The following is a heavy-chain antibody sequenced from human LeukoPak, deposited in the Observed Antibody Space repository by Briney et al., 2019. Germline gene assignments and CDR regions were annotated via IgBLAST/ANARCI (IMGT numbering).Heavy chain of an antibody. CDR2: IYYSGST. V-gene: IGHV4-59*01. CDR3: ARFLSWRNWFDP. CDR1: GGSICSYY. J-gene: IGHJ5*02. Sequence: PSETLSLTCTVSGGSICSYYWSWIRQPPGKGLEWIGYIYYSGSTNYNPSLKSRVTISVDTSKNQFSLKLSSVTAADTAVYYCARFLSWRNWFDPWGQGTLVTVSS. D-gene: IGHD6-13*01.